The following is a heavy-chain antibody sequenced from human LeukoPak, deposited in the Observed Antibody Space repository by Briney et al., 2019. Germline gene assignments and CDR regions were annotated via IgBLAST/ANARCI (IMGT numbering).Heavy chain of an antibody. J-gene: IGHJ6*03. CDR1: GGSISSSSYY. CDR3: AQRVCGGDCWTRDYYYMDV. CDR2: IYYSGST. Sequence: PSETLSLTCTVSGGSISSSSYYWGWIRQPPGKGLEWIGSIYYSGSTYYNPSLKSRVTISVDTSKNQFSLKLSSVTAADTAVYYCAQRVCGGDCWTRDYYYMDVWGKGTTVTISS. D-gene: IGHD2-21*02. V-gene: IGHV4-39*01.